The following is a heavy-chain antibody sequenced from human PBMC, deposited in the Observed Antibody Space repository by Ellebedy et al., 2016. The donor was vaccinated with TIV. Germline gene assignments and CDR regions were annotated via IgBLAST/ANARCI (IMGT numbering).Heavy chain of an antibody. Sequence: GGSLRLSCAASGFTFSRFWMSWVRQAPGKGLEWVANIKQDGSEKYYVDSVKGRFTISRDNAKNSLSLQMNSLRAEDTAVYYCARFGGATYYFDYWGQGTLVTVSS. CDR2: IKQDGSEK. J-gene: IGHJ4*02. CDR1: GFTFSRFW. D-gene: IGHD1-26*01. V-gene: IGHV3-7*01. CDR3: ARFGGATYYFDY.